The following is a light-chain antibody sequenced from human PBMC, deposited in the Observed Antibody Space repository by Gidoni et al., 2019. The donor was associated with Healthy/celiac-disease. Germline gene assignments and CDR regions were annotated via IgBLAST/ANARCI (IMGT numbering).Light chain of an antibody. J-gene: IGKJ1*01. CDR3: QQYNNCPPWT. Sequence: EIVLTQSPATLSVSPGERATLSCSASQSVSSNLAWYQQKPGQAPRLLINGASTRATGIPARFSGSGAATEFTLTISSLQSEDFAVYYCQQYNNCPPWTFGQGTKVEIK. CDR1: QSVSSN. CDR2: GAS. V-gene: IGKV3-15*01.